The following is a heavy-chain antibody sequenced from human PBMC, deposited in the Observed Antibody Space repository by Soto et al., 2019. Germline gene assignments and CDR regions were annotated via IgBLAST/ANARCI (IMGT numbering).Heavy chain of an antibody. J-gene: IGHJ6*02. D-gene: IGHD1-1*01. CDR2: ISYDGSNK. CDR3: ARDRLRYNWNDFAYYYYGMDV. V-gene: IGHV3-30-3*01. Sequence: PGGPLRLSCTASGFTFSSYAMHWVRQAPGKGLEWVAVISYDGSNKYYADSVKGRFTISRDNSKNTLYLQMNSLRAEDTAVYYCARDRLRYNWNDFAYYYYGMDVWGQGTTVTVSS. CDR1: GFTFSSYA.